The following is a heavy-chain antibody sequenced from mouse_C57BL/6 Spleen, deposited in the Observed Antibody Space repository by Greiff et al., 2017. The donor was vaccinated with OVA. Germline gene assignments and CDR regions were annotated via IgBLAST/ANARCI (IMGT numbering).Heavy chain of an antibody. Sequence: VQLQQSGAELVRPGTSVKVSCKASGYAFTNYLIEWVKQRPGQGLEWIGVINPGSGGTNYNEKFKGKATLTADKSSSTAYMQLSSLTSEDSAVYFCARSGLSTMVTTGPFAYWGQGTLVTVSA. J-gene: IGHJ3*01. CDR3: ARSGLSTMVTTGPFAY. V-gene: IGHV1-54*01. D-gene: IGHD2-2*01. CDR1: GYAFTNYL. CDR2: INPGSGGT.